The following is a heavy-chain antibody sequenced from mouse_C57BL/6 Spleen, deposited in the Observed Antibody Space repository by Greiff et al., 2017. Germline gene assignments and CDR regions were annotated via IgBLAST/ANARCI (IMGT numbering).Heavy chain of an antibody. V-gene: IGHV1-22*01. Sequence: EVQLQQSGPELVKPGASVKMSCKASGYTFTDYNMHWVKQSHGKSLEWIGYINPNNGGTSYNQKFKGKATLTVNKSTSTAYMERRSLTSEDSAVYYCARGDDGPYYYAMDYWGQGTSVTVSS. CDR3: ARGDDGPYYYAMDY. CDR2: INPNNGGT. CDR1: GYTFTDYN. J-gene: IGHJ4*01. D-gene: IGHD2-3*01.